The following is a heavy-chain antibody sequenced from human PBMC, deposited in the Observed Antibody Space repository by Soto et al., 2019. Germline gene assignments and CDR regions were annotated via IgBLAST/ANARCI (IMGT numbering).Heavy chain of an antibody. V-gene: IGHV4-61*01. D-gene: IGHD1-1*01. CDR3: VRDPGLEPPYYSGMDV. Sequence: SETLSLTCTVSGGSVRSGRYYWAWIRQTPGKGLEWIGYVYYSGSTNYNPSLKSRATISIDKFKDPFTLKLTSVTAADTAVYYCVRDPGLEPPYYSGMDVWGQGTTVTVSS. CDR2: VYYSGST. J-gene: IGHJ6*02. CDR1: GGSVRSGRYY.